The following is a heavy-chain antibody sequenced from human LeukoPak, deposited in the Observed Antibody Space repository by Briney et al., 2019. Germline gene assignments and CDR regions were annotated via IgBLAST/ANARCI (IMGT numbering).Heavy chain of an antibody. D-gene: IGHD5-18*01. Sequence: SETLSLTCTVSGASISTSCDYWGWIRQPPGKGLEWIGSIYYIGDTNYNPSLKSRVTISVDTSKKQFSLKLSSVTAADTAVYYCARGHSYGYYDLWGRGTLVTVSS. CDR3: ARGHSYGYYDL. V-gene: IGHV4-39*07. J-gene: IGHJ2*01. CDR1: GASISTSCDY. CDR2: IYYIGDT.